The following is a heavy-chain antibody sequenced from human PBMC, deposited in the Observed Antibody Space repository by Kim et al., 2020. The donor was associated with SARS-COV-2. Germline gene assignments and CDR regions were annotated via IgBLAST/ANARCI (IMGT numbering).Heavy chain of an antibody. CDR3: ASCSTGWAPCDY. J-gene: IGHJ4*02. CDR1: GFTFSDSY. CDR2: LSGNSRYT. D-gene: IGHD6-19*01. V-gene: IGHV3-11*03. Sequence: GGSLRLSCAASGFTFSDSYMSWIRQAPGKGLEWVSYLSGNSRYTDSSDSVKGRFTISRDNAKNSLYLQMNSLRAEDTAVYYCASCSTGWAPCDYWGRGTL.